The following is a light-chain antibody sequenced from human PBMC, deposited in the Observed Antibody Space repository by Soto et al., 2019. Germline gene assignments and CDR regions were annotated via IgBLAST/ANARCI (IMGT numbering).Light chain of an antibody. CDR3: QQYGSSAT. CDR2: GAS. V-gene: IGKV3-20*01. Sequence: EIVMTQSPATLSVSPGERATLSCRASQSVTSNYLAWYHQKAGQAPRLLIYGASSRATGIPDRFSGSGSGTDFTLTISRLEPEDSAVYYCQQYGSSATFGGGTKADI. CDR1: QSVTSNY. J-gene: IGKJ4*01.